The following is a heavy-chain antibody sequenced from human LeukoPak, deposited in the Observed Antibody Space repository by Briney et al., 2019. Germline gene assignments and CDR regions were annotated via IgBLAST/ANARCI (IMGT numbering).Heavy chain of an antibody. J-gene: IGHJ4*02. CDR3: ARDRVIAAAGSFDY. CDR2: LNPTGGST. Sequence: ASVKVSCKASGYTFTSYYMHWVRQAPGQGLEWMGILNPTGGSTTYAQRFQGRVTMTRDTSTSTVYMELRSLRSEDTAVYYCARDRVIAAAGSFDYWGQGTLVAVSS. V-gene: IGHV1-46*01. CDR1: GYTFTSYY. D-gene: IGHD6-13*01.